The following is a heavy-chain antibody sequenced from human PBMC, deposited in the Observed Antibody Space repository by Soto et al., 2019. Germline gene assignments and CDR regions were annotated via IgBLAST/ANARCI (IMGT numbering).Heavy chain of an antibody. CDR2: IGDSGVNT. CDR3: AKVLAHSSGYYLGGAFDY. Sequence: EVQLLESGGGLVQPGGSLRLSCAASGFTCITYAMSWVRQAPGKGLEWVSTIGDSGVNTYYADSVKGRFSISRDNSRDTLHLQLNSLRAEDTAVYYCAKVLAHSSGYYLGGAFDYWGQGALVTVSS. J-gene: IGHJ4*02. CDR1: GFTCITYA. D-gene: IGHD3-22*01. V-gene: IGHV3-23*01.